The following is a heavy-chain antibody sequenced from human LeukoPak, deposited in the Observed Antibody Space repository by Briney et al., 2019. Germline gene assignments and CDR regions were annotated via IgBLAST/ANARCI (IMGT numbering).Heavy chain of an antibody. CDR1: GFTLSNYD. CDR2: SGGDGGST. J-gene: IGHJ2*01. Sequence: GGSLRLSCAASGFTLSNYDMSWVRQAPGKGLEWVSASGGDGGSTYADSVKGRFTISRDTSKNTLYLQMNSLRAEDTATYYCAKALNYWYFDLWGRGNLVTVFS. V-gene: IGHV3-23*01. CDR3: AKALNYWYFDL.